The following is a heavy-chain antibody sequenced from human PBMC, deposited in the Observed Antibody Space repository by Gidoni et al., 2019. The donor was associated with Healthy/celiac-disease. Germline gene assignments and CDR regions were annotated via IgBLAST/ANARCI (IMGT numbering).Heavy chain of an antibody. D-gene: IGHD6-13*01. CDR3: ATGIAAAGYFDY. CDR2: LYYSGST. Sequence: QVQLQASGPGLVKPSETLSLTCTVSGGAISSYYWSWIRQPPGKGLEWLGYLYYSGSTNYNPSLKSRVTISVDTSKNQFSMKLSYVTAADTAVYYCATGIAAAGYFDYWGQGTLVTVSS. J-gene: IGHJ4*02. CDR1: GGAISSYY. V-gene: IGHV4-59*01.